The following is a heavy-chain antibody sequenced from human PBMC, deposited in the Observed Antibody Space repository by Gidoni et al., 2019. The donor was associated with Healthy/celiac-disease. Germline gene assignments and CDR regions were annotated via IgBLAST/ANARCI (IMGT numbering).Heavy chain of an antibody. CDR3: AWAASEAVAGTPRAFDI. CDR1: GFTFISFS. J-gene: IGHJ3*02. Sequence: EVQLVESGGGLVKPGQSLRHPWSASGFTFISFSMYGVRQAPGKGREWVSCISSSRNDIYYEDSVKCRFTSSRDNSNNSMYPLMNSLRGEDTAVYYFAWAASEAVAGTPRAFDIWGQGTMVTVSS. V-gene: IGHV3-21*05. D-gene: IGHD6-19*01. CDR2: ISSSRNDI.